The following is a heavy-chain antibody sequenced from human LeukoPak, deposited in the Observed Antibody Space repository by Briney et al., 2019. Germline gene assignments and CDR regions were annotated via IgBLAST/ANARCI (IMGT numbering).Heavy chain of an antibody. CDR3: ARGWRWATRGLDY. D-gene: IGHD1-26*01. V-gene: IGHV4-34*01. J-gene: IGHJ4*02. Sequence: SETLSLTCAVYGGSFSSYYWSWIRQPPGKGLEWIGEINHSGSTNYNPSLKSRVTISVDTSKNQFSLKLSSVTAADTAVYYCARGWRWATRGLDYWGQGTLVTVSS. CDR1: GGSFSSYY. CDR2: INHSGST.